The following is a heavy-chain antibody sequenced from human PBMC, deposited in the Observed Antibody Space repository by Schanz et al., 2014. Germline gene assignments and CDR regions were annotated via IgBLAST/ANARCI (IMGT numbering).Heavy chain of an antibody. CDR1: GYTFTTYY. CDR2: INPSGGST. J-gene: IGHJ4*02. V-gene: IGHV1-46*03. D-gene: IGHD6-6*01. CDR3: GRVFSRSYIDI. Sequence: QVQLLQSGAEVKKPGASMKVSCKASGYTFTTYYMLWVRQAPGQGLELMEIINPSGGSTRYGQKFQGRITVTTDTSTSTVYLELSSLRSDDTAVYYCGRVFSRSYIDIWGQGTLINVSS.